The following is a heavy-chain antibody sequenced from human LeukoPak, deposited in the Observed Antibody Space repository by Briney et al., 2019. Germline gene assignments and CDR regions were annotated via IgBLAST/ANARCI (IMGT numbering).Heavy chain of an antibody. V-gene: IGHV1-2*02. Sequence: ASVTVSFKASGYTFTCYYMHWVRQARGQGLEWMGCINPNSGGTNYAQKFQGRVTMTRDTSISTAYMELSRLRSDDTAVYYCAICITYYYDSSGYPLNWFDPWGQGTLVTVSS. CDR1: GYTFTCYY. CDR2: INPNSGGT. CDR3: AICITYYYDSSGYPLNWFDP. D-gene: IGHD3-22*01. J-gene: IGHJ5*02.